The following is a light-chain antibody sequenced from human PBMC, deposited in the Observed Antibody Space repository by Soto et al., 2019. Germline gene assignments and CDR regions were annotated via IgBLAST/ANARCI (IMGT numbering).Light chain of an antibody. Sequence: IVMTQSPDSLSVSPGERATLSCRASQSISSNLAWYQQKPGQAPRLLFYGASNRATAIPARFSGSGSGTEFMLTISSLQSEDFAVYYCQQYNSRPLTFGGGTKVEIK. CDR1: QSISSN. CDR3: QQYNSRPLT. V-gene: IGKV3-15*01. J-gene: IGKJ4*01. CDR2: GAS.